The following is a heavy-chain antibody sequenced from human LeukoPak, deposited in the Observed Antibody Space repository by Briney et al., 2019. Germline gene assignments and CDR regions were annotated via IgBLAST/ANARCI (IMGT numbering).Heavy chain of an antibody. Sequence: GGSLRLSCAVSGITLSNYGMSWVRQAPGKGLEWVAGISDRGSRTNYADSVKGRFTISTDHPKNTLYLQMNSLRAEDTAVYFCARDLGDYFDYWGQGTLVTVSS. CDR1: GITLSNYG. CDR3: ARDLGDYFDY. CDR2: ISDRGSRT. J-gene: IGHJ4*02. V-gene: IGHV3-23*01.